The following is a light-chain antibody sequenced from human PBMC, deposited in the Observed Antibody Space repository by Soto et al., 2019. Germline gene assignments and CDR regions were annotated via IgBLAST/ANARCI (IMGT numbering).Light chain of an antibody. CDR2: GAS. CDR3: QQYGSSPQT. V-gene: IGKV3-20*01. J-gene: IGKJ1*01. CDR1: QSVINNY. Sequence: EIVLTQSPGTLSLSPGERATLSCRASQSVINNYLAWYQQKPGQAPRLLIYGASSRATGIPDRFSGSGSGTDFTLTISILEPEDFAVYYCQQYGSSPQTFGQGTKVEIK.